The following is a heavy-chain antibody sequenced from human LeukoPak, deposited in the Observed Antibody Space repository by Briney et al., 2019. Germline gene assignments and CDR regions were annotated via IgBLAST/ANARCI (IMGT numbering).Heavy chain of an antibody. CDR2: IDPSDSYT. V-gene: IGHV5-10-1*01. J-gene: IGHJ4*02. CDR3: ARLIYGSGSYSPHFDY. D-gene: IGHD3-10*01. Sequence: GESLKISCKGSGYSFTSYWISWVRQMPGKGLEWMGRIDPSDSYTNYSPSFQGHVTISADKSISTAYPQWSSLKASDTAMYYCARLIYGSGSYSPHFDYWGQGTLVTVSS. CDR1: GYSFTSYW.